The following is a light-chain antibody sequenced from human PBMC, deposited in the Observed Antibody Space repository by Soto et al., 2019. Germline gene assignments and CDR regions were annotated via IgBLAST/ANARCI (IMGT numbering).Light chain of an antibody. CDR3: RSYTGSSTLGV. V-gene: IGLV2-18*02. Sequence: QSALTQPPSVSGSPGQSVTISCTGTSSDVGCYNRVSWYQQPPGTAPKLMIYEVSHRPSGVPDRFSGSKSGNTASLTISGLQAEDEADYFCRSYTGSSTLGVFGGGTKVTVL. CDR2: EVS. CDR1: SSDVGCYNR. J-gene: IGLJ2*01.